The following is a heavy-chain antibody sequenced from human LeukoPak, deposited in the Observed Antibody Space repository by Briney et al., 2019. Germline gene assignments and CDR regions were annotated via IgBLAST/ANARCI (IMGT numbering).Heavy chain of an antibody. D-gene: IGHD2-2*01. J-gene: IGHJ4*02. CDR3: ARANFLSGSSTSCLFVY. CDR2: INPVSGGK. CDR1: EYTFTASY. V-gene: IGHV1-2*02. Sequence: APGRLSCTASEYTFTASYLHWVRQAPGHGFEWRGWINPVSGGKHYVQKFQGRVTMTRDTSISTAYMELSRLRSDDTAVYYCARANFLSGSSTSCLFVYGGERTLVTVSS.